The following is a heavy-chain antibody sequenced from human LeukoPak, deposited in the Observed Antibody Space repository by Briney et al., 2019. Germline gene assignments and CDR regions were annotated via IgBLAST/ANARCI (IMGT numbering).Heavy chain of an antibody. Sequence: GRSLRLSCATSGFTFSTYGMHWVRQAPGKGLDWVAAIWYYGSNKYYEDSVKGRFTISRDNSKNTLYLQMNRLRGEDTAVYYCARGAYGSGNYNNAYGMDVWGQGTTVTVSS. CDR3: ARGAYGSGNYNNAYGMDV. J-gene: IGHJ6*02. V-gene: IGHV3-33*01. CDR1: GFTFSTYG. D-gene: IGHD3-10*01. CDR2: IWYYGSNK.